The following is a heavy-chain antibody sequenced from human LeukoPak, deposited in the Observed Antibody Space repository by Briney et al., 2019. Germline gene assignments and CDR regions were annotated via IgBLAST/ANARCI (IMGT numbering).Heavy chain of an antibody. Sequence: SETLSLTCTVSGYSISSGYYWGWIRPPPGKGLEWIGSIYHSGSTYYNPSLKSRVTISVDTSKNQFSLKLSSVTAADTAVYYCARGKLQAAAGRPWFDPWGQGTLVTVSS. V-gene: IGHV4-38-2*02. CDR1: GYSISSGYY. CDR3: ARGKLQAAAGRPWFDP. CDR2: IYHSGST. J-gene: IGHJ5*02. D-gene: IGHD6-13*01.